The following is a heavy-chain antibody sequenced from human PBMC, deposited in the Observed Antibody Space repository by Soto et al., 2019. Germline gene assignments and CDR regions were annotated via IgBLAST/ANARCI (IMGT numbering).Heavy chain of an antibody. V-gene: IGHV3-21*01. Sequence: GGSLRLSCAASGFTFSLYSMIWVRQAPGKGLEWVASITSSSSYIYYEDSLKGRFTISRDNAKNSLFLQLDSLRAEDTAVYFCVRARSTDSRPDYWGQGTLVTSPQ. CDR3: VRARSTDSRPDY. J-gene: IGHJ4*02. D-gene: IGHD3-22*01. CDR1: GFTFSLYS. CDR2: ITSSSSYI.